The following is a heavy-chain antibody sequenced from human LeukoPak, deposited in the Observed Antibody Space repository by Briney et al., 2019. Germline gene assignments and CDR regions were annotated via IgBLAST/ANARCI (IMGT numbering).Heavy chain of an antibody. Sequence: PSETLSLTCTVSGDSISSYYWSWIRQPPGKGLEWIGEINHSGSTNYNPSLKSRVTISVDTSKNQFSLKLSSVTAADTAVYYCANLDYWGQGTLVTVSS. CDR2: INHSGST. J-gene: IGHJ4*02. V-gene: IGHV4-34*01. CDR1: GDSISSYY. CDR3: ANLDY.